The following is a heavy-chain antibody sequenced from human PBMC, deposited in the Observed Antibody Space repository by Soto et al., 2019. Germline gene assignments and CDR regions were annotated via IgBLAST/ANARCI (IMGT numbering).Heavy chain of an antibody. CDR1: GFTFSNAW. D-gene: IGHD2-8*01. J-gene: IGHJ4*02. Sequence: GGSLRLSCAASGFTFSNAWMNWVRQAPGKGLEWVGRIKSKTDGGKTDYAAPVKGRFTISRDDSKNTLYLQMNSLKTEDTAVYYCTTIEDGVWPYWGQGTLVTVSS. V-gene: IGHV3-15*07. CDR2: IKSKTDGGKT. CDR3: TTIEDGVWPY.